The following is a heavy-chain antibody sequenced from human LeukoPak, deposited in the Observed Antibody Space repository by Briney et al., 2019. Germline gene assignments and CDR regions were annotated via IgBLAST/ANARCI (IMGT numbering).Heavy chain of an antibody. CDR2: INHSGST. CDR3: ARRHRTGTKGNSLDY. CDR1: GGFFSGYY. Sequence: PSGTLSLTCAVYGGFFSGYYWRWLRQPPGKGLEWIGEINHSGSTNYNPSLMSRVTISVDTSKNQFSLKLSSVTAADTAVYYCARRHRTGTKGNSLDYGGQRTLVTVSS. V-gene: IGHV4-34*01. D-gene: IGHD1/OR15-1a*01. J-gene: IGHJ4*02.